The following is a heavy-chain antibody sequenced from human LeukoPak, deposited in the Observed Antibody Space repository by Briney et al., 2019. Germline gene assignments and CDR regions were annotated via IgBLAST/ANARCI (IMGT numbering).Heavy chain of an antibody. CDR3: ARDIPGYDAFDI. CDR2: IIPIFDTP. V-gene: IGHV1-69*05. D-gene: IGHD1-1*01. J-gene: IGHJ3*02. CDR1: GGTCNNYA. Sequence: GASVKVSCKASGGTCNNYAISWVRQAPGQGLEWMGGIIPIFDTPNYAQKFQGRVTITTDESTSTAYMELSSLRSEDTAVYYCARDIPGYDAFDIWGQGTVVTVSS.